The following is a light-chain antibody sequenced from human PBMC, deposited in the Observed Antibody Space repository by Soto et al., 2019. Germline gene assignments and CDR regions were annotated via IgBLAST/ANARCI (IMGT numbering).Light chain of an antibody. CDR1: QGISSW. J-gene: IGKJ5*01. CDR2: DAS. Sequence: DIQMTQSPSSVSASVGDRVTITCRASQGISSWLAWYQQKPGKAPKLLIYDASSVESEVPSRFSGSGSDTEFTLTISSLQPDDFATYYCQHYNSYPAIFGQGTRLEIK. CDR3: QHYNSYPAI. V-gene: IGKV1-5*01.